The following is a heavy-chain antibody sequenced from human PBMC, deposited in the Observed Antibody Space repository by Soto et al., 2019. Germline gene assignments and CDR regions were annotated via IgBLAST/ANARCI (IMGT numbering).Heavy chain of an antibody. CDR1: GFTFSSYS. D-gene: IGHD2-21*01. CDR2: MSFDGNSK. V-gene: IGHV3-30-3*01. J-gene: IGHJ4*02. CDR3: ARGRSVIDHDDFEY. Sequence: QVQLVESGGGVVQPGRSLRLSCAASGFTFSSYSMHWVRQAPGKGLEWVAAMSFDGNSKYFADSVKGRFTISRDNSKNTLSLQTNSLRADDSAVYYCARGRSVIDHDDFEYWGQGTLVTVYS.